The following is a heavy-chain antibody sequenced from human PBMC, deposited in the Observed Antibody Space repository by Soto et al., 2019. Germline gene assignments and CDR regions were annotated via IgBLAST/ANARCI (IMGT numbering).Heavy chain of an antibody. CDR3: ARKVGYSTKEDWFDP. Sequence: SSETLSLTCAVYGGSFSGYYWSWIRQPPGKGLEWIGEINHSGSTNYNPSLKSRVTISVDTSKNQFSLKLSSVTAADTAVYYCARKVGYSTKEDWFDPWGQGTLVTVSS. CDR2: INHSGST. V-gene: IGHV4-34*01. J-gene: IGHJ5*02. D-gene: IGHD2-8*01. CDR1: GGSFSGYY.